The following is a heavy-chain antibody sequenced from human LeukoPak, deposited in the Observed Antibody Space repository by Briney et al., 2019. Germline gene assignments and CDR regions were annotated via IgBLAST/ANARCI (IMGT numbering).Heavy chain of an antibody. V-gene: IGHV1-46*01. J-gene: IGHJ4*02. CDR2: INPSGGST. D-gene: IGHD2-21*02. CDR3: ARSKYCGGDCYSGPLDY. CDR1: GYTFTSYY. Sequence: ASVKVSRKASGYTFTSYYMHWVRQAPGQGLEWMGIINPSGGSTSYAQKFQGRVTMTRDTSTSTVYMGLSSLRSEDTAVYYCARSKYCGGDCYSGPLDYWGQGTLVTVSS.